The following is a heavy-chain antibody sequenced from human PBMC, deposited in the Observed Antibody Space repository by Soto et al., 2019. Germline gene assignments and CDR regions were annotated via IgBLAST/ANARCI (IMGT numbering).Heavy chain of an antibody. J-gene: IGHJ4*02. V-gene: IGHV3-23*01. Sequence: GGSLRLSCAASGFTFSSYATIWVRQAPGKGLEWISSISDTGCNTYYADSMKGRFTISRDNSKNTLYLQMNSLRAEDTAVYYCAKAGPNSHGRNYFDHWGQGTLVTVSS. CDR3: AKAGPNSHGRNYFDH. CDR1: GFTFSSYA. D-gene: IGHD1-26*01. CDR2: ISDTGCNT.